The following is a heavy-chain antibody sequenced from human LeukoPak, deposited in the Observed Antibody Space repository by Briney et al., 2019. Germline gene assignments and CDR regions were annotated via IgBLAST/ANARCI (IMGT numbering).Heavy chain of an antibody. Sequence: GESLKISCKGSGYSFTSYWIGWVRQMPGKGLEWMGIIYPGDSDTRYSPSFQGQVTISADKSTSTAYLQWSSLKASDAAMYYCARQEYSSSWYSHLYYYGMDVWGQGTTVTVSS. CDR1: GYSFTSYW. V-gene: IGHV5-51*01. J-gene: IGHJ6*02. D-gene: IGHD6-13*01. CDR3: ARQEYSSSWYSHLYYYGMDV. CDR2: IYPGDSDT.